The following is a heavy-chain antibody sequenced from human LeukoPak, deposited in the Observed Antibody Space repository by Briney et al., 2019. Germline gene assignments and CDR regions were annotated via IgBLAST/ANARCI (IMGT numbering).Heavy chain of an antibody. CDR1: GYTFTGYY. D-gene: IGHD2-2*01. Sequence: ASVKVSCKASGYTFTGYYMHWVRQAPGQGLEWMGWIDPNSGGTNYAQKFQGRVTMTRDTSISTAYMELSRLRSDDTAVYYCARDFVSCQLLTFSYYYYYMDVWGKGTTVTVSS. J-gene: IGHJ6*03. CDR2: IDPNSGGT. CDR3: ARDFVSCQLLTFSYYYYYMDV. V-gene: IGHV1-2*02.